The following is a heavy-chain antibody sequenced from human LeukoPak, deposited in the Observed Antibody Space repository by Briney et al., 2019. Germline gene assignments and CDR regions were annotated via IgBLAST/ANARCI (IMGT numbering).Heavy chain of an antibody. CDR1: GGSISSYY. D-gene: IGHD6-13*01. CDR3: ARSGTYSSSQFYYMDV. CDR2: IYYSGST. J-gene: IGHJ6*03. V-gene: IGHV4-59*01. Sequence: NPSETLSLTXTVSGGSISSYYWSWIRQPPGKGLEWIGYIYYSGSTNYNPSLKSRVTISVDTSKNQFSLKLSSVTAADTAVYYCARSGTYSSSQFYYMDVWGKGTTATVSS.